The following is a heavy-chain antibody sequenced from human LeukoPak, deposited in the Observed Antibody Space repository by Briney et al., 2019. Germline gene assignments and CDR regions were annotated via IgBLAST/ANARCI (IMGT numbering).Heavy chain of an antibody. D-gene: IGHD3-9*01. V-gene: IGHV3-23*01. CDR1: GFTFSSYG. CDR2: ISGSGGST. Sequence: GGTLRLSCAASGFTFSSYGMSWVRQAPGKGLEWVSGISGSGGSTYYADSVKGRFTISRDNSKNTLYLQMNSLRVEDTAVYYCAKGTERYSKNFDYWGQGILVSVSS. J-gene: IGHJ4*02. CDR3: AKGTERYSKNFDY.